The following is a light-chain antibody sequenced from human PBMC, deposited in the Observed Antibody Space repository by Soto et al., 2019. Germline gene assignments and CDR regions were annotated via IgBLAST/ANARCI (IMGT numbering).Light chain of an antibody. Sequence: DIQMTQSPSTLSASVGDRVTITCRASQSISSWLAWYQQKPGKAPKLLIYKASSFEGGVPSRFSGSGSGTEFTLTISSLQPDDFATYYCQQYNSYWTFGQGTKVEIK. CDR3: QQYNSYWT. J-gene: IGKJ1*01. CDR1: QSISSW. CDR2: KAS. V-gene: IGKV1-5*03.